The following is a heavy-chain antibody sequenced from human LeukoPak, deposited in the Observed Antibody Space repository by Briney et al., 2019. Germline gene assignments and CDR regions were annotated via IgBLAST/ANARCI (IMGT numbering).Heavy chain of an antibody. CDR3: ARVGWKLTNWFDP. Sequence: ASVKVSCKASGYTFTVYYIYWVRQAPGQGREWMGWISGYNSNTNYAQKLQGRVTMTTDTSTSTAYMELRSLRSDDTAVYYCARVGWKLTNWFDPWGQGTLVTVSS. CDR1: GYTFTVYY. D-gene: IGHD4/OR15-4a*01. J-gene: IGHJ5*02. V-gene: IGHV1-18*04. CDR2: ISGYNSNT.